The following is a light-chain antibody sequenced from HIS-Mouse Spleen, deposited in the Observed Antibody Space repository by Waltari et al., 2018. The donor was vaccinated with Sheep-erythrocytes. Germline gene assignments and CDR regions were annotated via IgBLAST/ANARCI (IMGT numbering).Light chain of an antibody. J-gene: IGLJ2*01. CDR1: KLGDKY. V-gene: IGLV3-1*01. CDR2: QDS. CDR3: QAWDSSTAV. Sequence: SYELTQPPSVSVSPGQTASITCSGDKLGDKYACWYQQKPGQSPVLVLYQDSKRPSGIPGRFSGSNSWNTATLTISGTQAMDEADYYCQAWDSSTAVFGGGTKLTVL.